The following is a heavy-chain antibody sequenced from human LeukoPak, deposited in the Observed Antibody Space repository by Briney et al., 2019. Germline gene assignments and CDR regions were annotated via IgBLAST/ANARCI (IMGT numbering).Heavy chain of an antibody. CDR3: ARSYYYGSGSYYSHFDY. CDR1: GFTFSSYA. J-gene: IGHJ4*02. Sequence: GGSLRLSCAASGFTFSSYAMSWVRHAPGKGLEWVSAISGSGGSTYYADSVKGRFTISRDNSNNTLYLQMNSLRTEDTAVFYCARSYYYGSGSYYSHFDYWGQGTLVTVSS. V-gene: IGHV3-23*01. D-gene: IGHD3-10*01. CDR2: ISGSGGST.